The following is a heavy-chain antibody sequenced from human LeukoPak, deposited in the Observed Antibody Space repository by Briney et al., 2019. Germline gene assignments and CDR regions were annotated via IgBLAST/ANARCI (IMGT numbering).Heavy chain of an antibody. D-gene: IGHD6-13*01. CDR3: ARQKGIAAAGSFDY. CDR2: ISSSSSYI. CDR1: GFTFSSYS. Sequence: GGSLRLSCAAFGFTFSSYSMNWVRQAPGKGLEWVSSISSSSSYIYYADSVKGRFTISRDNAKNSLYLQMNSLRAEDTAVYYCARQKGIAAAGSFDYWGQGTLVTVSS. V-gene: IGHV3-21*01. J-gene: IGHJ4*02.